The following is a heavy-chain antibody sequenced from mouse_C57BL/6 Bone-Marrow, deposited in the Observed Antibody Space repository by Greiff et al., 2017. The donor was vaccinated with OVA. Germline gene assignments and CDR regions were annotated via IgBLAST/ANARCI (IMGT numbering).Heavy chain of an antibody. CDR2: IWTGGGT. D-gene: IGHD2-5*01. J-gene: IGHJ4*01. Sequence: VKLQESGPGLVAPSQSLSITCTVSGFSLTSYAISWVRQPPGKGLEWLGVIWTGGGTNYNSALKSRLSISKDNSKSQVFLKMNSLQTDDTARYYCATIRGSKSYAMDYWGQGTSVTVSS. CDR1: GFSLTSYA. CDR3: ATIRGSKSYAMDY. V-gene: IGHV2-9-1*01.